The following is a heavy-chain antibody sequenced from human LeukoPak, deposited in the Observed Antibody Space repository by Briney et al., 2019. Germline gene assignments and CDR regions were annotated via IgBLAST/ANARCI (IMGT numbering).Heavy chain of an antibody. J-gene: IGHJ5*02. D-gene: IGHD2-21*02. V-gene: IGHV3-53*01. CDR3: VRDNPRCCGVVPANIDDL. CDR1: GFNVSSNY. Sequence: GGSLRLSCAASGFNVSSNYMSWVRQAPGKGLEWVSVIYSSGDTYYADSVKGRFTISRDNSKNMLYLQMNGLRAEDTAMYYCVRDNPRCCGVVPANIDDLWGQGTLVTVSS. CDR2: IYSSGDT.